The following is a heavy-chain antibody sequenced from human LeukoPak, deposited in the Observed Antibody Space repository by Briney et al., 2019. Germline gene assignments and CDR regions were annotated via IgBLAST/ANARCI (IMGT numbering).Heavy chain of an antibody. D-gene: IGHD3-9*01. CDR1: GGSISSGSYY. CDR2: IYTSGST. J-gene: IGHJ6*03. Sequence: PSETLSLTCTVSGGSISSGSYYWRWLRQPAGKGLEWIGRIYTSGSTNYNPSLKSRVTISVDTSKNQFSLKLSSVTAADTAVYYCASGTHPNNYYDILTGYPKGYYYYYYMDVWGKGTTVTVSS. CDR3: ASGTHPNNYYDILTGYPKGYYYYYYMDV. V-gene: IGHV4-61*02.